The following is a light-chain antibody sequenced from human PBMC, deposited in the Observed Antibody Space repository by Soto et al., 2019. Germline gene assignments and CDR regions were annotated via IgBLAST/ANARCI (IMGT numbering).Light chain of an antibody. Sequence: ETVLTQSPATVSLSPGERATLSCTTSQSVRSNYLAWYQQKPGPAHRLLFYGVFSRATGIPDRFSGSGSAKYFTLTISVLEDEDAAVYYCQHYDGSPRTFGQGTKLEI. V-gene: IGKV3-20*01. CDR2: GVF. CDR3: QHYDGSPRT. J-gene: IGKJ2*01. CDR1: QSVRSNY.